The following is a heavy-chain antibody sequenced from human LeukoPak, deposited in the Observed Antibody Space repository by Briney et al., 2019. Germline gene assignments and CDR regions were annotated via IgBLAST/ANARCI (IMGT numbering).Heavy chain of an antibody. V-gene: IGHV3-23*01. CDR2: ISGSGYST. CDR3: ARDRARRPMASFDY. J-gene: IGHJ4*02. Sequence: GGSLRLSCAASGFTFSTYATSWVRQAPGEGLEWVSAISGSGYSTYYADSVKGRFTISRDNAKNSLYLQMNSLRAEDTAVYYCARDRARRPMASFDYWGQGTLVTVSS. CDR1: GFTFSTYA. D-gene: IGHD3-10*01.